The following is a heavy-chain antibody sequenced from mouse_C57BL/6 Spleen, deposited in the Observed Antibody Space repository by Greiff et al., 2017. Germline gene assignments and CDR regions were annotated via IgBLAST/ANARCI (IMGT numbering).Heavy chain of an antibody. V-gene: IGHV3-6*01. Sequence: DVKLVESGPGLVKPSQSLSLTCSVTGYSITSGYYWNWIRQFPGNKLEWMGYISYDGSNNYNPSLKNRISITRDTSKNQFFLKLNSVTTEDTATYYCARGDDYDVGYFDVWGTGTTVTVSS. CDR1: GYSITSGYY. CDR3: ARGDDYDVGYFDV. D-gene: IGHD2-4*01. J-gene: IGHJ1*03. CDR2: ISYDGSN.